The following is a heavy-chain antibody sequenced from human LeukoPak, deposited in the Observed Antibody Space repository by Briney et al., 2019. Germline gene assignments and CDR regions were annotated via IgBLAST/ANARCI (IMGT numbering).Heavy chain of an antibody. V-gene: IGHV3-30*01. D-gene: IGHD1-26*01. CDR2: TSYDGSNK. CDR3: ARGSSGGNYYYMDV. CDR1: GFTSSSYA. J-gene: IGHJ6*03. Sequence: GRSLRLSCAASGFTSSSYAMHWVRQAPGKGLEWVAVTSYDGSNKYYADSVKGRFSISRDDSRNTLYFQMNSLRAEDTAVYYCARGSSGGNYYYMDVWGKGTTVTVSS.